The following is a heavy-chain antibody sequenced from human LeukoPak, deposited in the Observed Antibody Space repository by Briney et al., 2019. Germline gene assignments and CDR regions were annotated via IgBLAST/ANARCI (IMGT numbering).Heavy chain of an antibody. J-gene: IGHJ6*02. CDR3: ARDLDIVVVPVVSRHYGLDV. Sequence: ASVKVSCKASGYTFTSYGISWVRQAPGQGLEWMGWISAYNGNTNYVQKFQGRVTMTTDTSTTTAYMELRSLRSDDTAVYYCARDLDIVVVPVVSRHYGLDVWGQGTTVTVSS. CDR1: GYTFTSYG. D-gene: IGHD2-2*01. CDR2: ISAYNGNT. V-gene: IGHV1-18*01.